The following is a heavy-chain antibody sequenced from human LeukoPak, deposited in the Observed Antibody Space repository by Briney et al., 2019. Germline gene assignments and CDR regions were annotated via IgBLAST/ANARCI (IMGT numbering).Heavy chain of an antibody. V-gene: IGHV1-8*01. CDR1: GYTFTSYD. CDR3: ARGLYLQRIAVAGTLGY. J-gene: IGHJ4*02. D-gene: IGHD6-19*01. Sequence: ASVKVSCKASGYTFTSYDINWVRQATGQGLEWMGWMNPNSGNTGYAQKFQGRVTMTRNTSISTAYMELSSLRSEDTAVCYCARGLYLQRIAVAGTLGYWGQGTLVTVSS. CDR2: MNPNSGNT.